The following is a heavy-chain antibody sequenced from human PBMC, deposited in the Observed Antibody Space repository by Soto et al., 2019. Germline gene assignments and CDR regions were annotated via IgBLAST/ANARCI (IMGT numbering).Heavy chain of an antibody. J-gene: IGHJ4*02. CDR2: INNSGDST. CDR3: AKRMGSFGHYDY. V-gene: IGHV3-23*01. D-gene: IGHD3-16*01. CDR1: GFTFSSYA. Sequence: GGSLRLSCAASGFTFSSYAMSWVRQAPGKGLEWVSGINNSGDSTDHADSVKGRFTISRDNSKNTVYLQMNSLRAEDTAVYYCAKRMGSFGHYDYWGQGTLVTVSS.